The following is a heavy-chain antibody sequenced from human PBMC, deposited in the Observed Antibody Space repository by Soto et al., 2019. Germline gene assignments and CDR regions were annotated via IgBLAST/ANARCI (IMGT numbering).Heavy chain of an antibody. CDR1: GYSFTSLD. CDR3: ARGVSAGVDY. J-gene: IGHJ4*02. Sequence: QVQLVQSGAEVREPGASVKVSCKASGYSFTSLDINWVRQTAGQGLEWMGWMQPSTGRTGYAQKVQGRGNMTRDTSINTAYMELTTLTSDYTAFYYCARGVSAGVDYWGQGTLVTVSS. V-gene: IGHV1-8*01. CDR2: MQPSTGRT. D-gene: IGHD1-26*01.